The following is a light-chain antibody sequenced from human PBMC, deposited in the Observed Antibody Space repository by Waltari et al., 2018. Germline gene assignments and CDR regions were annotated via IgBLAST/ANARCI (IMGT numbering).Light chain of an antibody. CDR3: QQYNTWPT. J-gene: IGKJ4*01. V-gene: IGKV3-15*01. CDR1: QSISSN. Sequence: EIVMTQSPVTLSVSPGERATLSCRASQSISSNLAWYQQNPGQSPRLLIHGAATRATGIPARFSGSGSGTDFTLTISSLQSEDFAVYFCQQYNTWPTFGGGTKVEIK. CDR2: GAA.